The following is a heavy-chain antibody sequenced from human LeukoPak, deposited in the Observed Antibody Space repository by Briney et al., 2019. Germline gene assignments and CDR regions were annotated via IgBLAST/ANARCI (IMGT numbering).Heavy chain of an antibody. CDR1: GGTFSSYA. CDR2: IIPIFGTA. CDR3: ARNAVPDRPFSGMDV. J-gene: IGHJ6*04. Sequence: SVEVSCKASGGTFSSYAIRWVRQAPGQGLEWVGGIIPIFGTANYAQKFQGRVTITADESTSTAYMELSSLRSEDTAVYYCARNAVPDRPFSGMDVWGKGTTATVSS. V-gene: IGHV1-69*01. D-gene: IGHD2-2*01.